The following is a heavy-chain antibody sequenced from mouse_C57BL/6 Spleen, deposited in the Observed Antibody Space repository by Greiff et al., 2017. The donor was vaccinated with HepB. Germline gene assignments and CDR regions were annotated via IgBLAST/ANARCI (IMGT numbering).Heavy chain of an antibody. CDR3: ARDTGGSSWDWYFDV. CDR2: INYDGSST. J-gene: IGHJ1*03. CDR1: GFTFSDYY. V-gene: IGHV5-16*01. D-gene: IGHD1-1*01. Sequence: EVKLVESEGGLVQPGSSMKLSCTASGFTFSDYYMAWVRQVPEKGLEWVANINYDGSSTYYLDSLKSRFIISRDNAKNILYLQMSSLKSEDTATYYCARDTGGSSWDWYFDVWGTGTTVTVSS.